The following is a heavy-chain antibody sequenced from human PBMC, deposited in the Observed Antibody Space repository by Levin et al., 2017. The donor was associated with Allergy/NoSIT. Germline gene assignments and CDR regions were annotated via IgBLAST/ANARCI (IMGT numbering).Heavy chain of an antibody. V-gene: IGHV3-13*01. CDR3: ARDRGMAAAFAANWYFDL. D-gene: IGHD2-15*01. CDR2: VGTSSDT. Sequence: GGSLRLSCVGSGFTFSRYDIHWVRQLPGKGLEWVSAVGTSSDTFYPDSVKGRFTVSRENPKNSAYLQMDSLTAGDMAVYYCARDRGMAAAFAANWYFDLWGRGTLVTVSS. CDR1: GFTFSRYD. J-gene: IGHJ2*01.